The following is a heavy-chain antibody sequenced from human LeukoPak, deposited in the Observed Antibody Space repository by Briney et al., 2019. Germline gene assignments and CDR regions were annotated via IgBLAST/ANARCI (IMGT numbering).Heavy chain of an antibody. CDR1: GGSISSYY. V-gene: IGHV4-59*01. CDR3: ARGLEVDYYYYYMDV. D-gene: IGHD2-15*01. Sequence: SETLSLTCTVSGGSISSYYWSWIRQPPGKGLEWIGYIYYSGSTNYNPSLKSRVTISVDTSKNQFSLKLSSVTAADTAVYYCARGLEVDYYYYYMDVWDKGTTVTISS. J-gene: IGHJ6*03. CDR2: IYYSGST.